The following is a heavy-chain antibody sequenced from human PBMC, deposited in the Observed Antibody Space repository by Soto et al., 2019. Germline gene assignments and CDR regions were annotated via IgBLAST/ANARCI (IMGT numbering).Heavy chain of an antibody. V-gene: IGHV3-11*01. D-gene: IGHD3-10*01. Sequence: QVQLVESGGGLVKPGGSLRLSCAASGFTFSDYYMSWIRQAPGKGLEWVSYISSSGSTIYYADSVKGRFTISRDNAKNSLYLQMNSLRAEDTAVYYCARTPTLLWFGELLYYYYYYMDVWGKGTTVTVSS. CDR3: ARTPTLLWFGELLYYYYYYMDV. CDR1: GFTFSDYY. CDR2: ISSSGSTI. J-gene: IGHJ6*03.